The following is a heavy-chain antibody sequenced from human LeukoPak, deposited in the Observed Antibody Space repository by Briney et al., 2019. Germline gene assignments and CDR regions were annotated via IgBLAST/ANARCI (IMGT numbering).Heavy chain of an antibody. CDR1: GFTFDDYA. Sequence: AGGSLRLSCAASGFTFDDYAMHWVRQAPGKGLEWVSGISWNSGSIGYADSVKGRFTISRDSAKNSLYLQMNSLRAEDMALYYCARRAGAYSHPYDYWGQGTLVTVSS. J-gene: IGHJ4*02. V-gene: IGHV3-9*03. CDR2: ISWNSGSI. D-gene: IGHD4/OR15-4a*01. CDR3: ARRAGAYSHPYDY.